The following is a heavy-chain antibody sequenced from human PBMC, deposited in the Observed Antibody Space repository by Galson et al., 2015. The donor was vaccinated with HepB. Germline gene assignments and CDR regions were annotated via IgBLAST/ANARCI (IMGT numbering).Heavy chain of an antibody. D-gene: IGHD3-3*01. CDR1: GFTFSSYA. CDR2: TSGSGDST. Sequence: SLRLSCAASGFTFSSYAMSWVRQAPGKGLEWVSATSGSGDSTYYADSVRGRFTISRDNSKNTLYLQVNSLRAEDTAVYYCAKDIGRARFLGPYYMDVWGKGTTVTVSS. V-gene: IGHV3-23*01. J-gene: IGHJ6*03. CDR3: AKDIGRARFLGPYYMDV.